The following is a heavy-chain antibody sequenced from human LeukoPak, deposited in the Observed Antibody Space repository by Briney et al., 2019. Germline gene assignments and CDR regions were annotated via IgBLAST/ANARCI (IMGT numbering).Heavy chain of an antibody. Sequence: ASVKVSCKASGYTFTTYDITWVRQATGQGLEWMGWMNPNSGNTAYAQKFQGRVTMTRNTSISTAYMELSSLRSEDTAVYYCARVFSRRYFPYWGQGTLVTVSS. CDR1: GYTFTTYD. CDR2: MNPNSGNT. CDR3: ARVFSRRYFPY. J-gene: IGHJ4*02. D-gene: IGHD3-9*01. V-gene: IGHV1-8*02.